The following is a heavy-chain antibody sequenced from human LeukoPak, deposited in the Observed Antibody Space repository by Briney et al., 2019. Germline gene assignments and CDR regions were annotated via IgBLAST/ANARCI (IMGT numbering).Heavy chain of an antibody. CDR3: ARGSQDY. J-gene: IGHJ4*02. V-gene: IGHV3-21*01. D-gene: IGHD1-26*01. CDR1: GFTFSSYS. Sequence: GGSLRLSCAASGFTFSSYSMNWVRQAPGKGLEWVSSISGSSSYIYYADSAKGRFTISRDNAKNSLYLQMNSLRAEDTAVYYCARGSQDYWGQGTLVTVSS. CDR2: ISGSSSYI.